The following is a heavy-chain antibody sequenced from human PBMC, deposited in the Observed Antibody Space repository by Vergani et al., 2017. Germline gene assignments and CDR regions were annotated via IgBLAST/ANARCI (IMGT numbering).Heavy chain of an antibody. CDR3: VKDNDYDADGPFDL. CDR1: GFTFSTYA. V-gene: IGHV3-23*01. Sequence: EVQLLESGGGSAQPGESLRLSCVASGFTFSTYAMTWVRQAPGKGLEWVSTISSDGGSTYYADSVKGRFTISRDNSKNTLSLQMNSLTAEDTAIYYCVKDNDYDADGPFDLWGRGTLVTVSS. J-gene: IGHJ2*01. D-gene: IGHD3-16*01. CDR2: ISSDGGST.